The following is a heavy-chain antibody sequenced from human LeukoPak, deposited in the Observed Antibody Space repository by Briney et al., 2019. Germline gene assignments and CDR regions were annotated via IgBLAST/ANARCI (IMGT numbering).Heavy chain of an antibody. D-gene: IGHD2-2*01. Sequence: SVKVSCKASGGTFSSYAISWVRQAPGQGLEWMGGIIPIFGTANYAQKFQGRVTITTDESTSTAYMELSSLKSEDTAAYYCARYQLPEYYFDYWGQGTLVTVSS. J-gene: IGHJ4*02. CDR1: GGTFSSYA. CDR2: IIPIFGTA. V-gene: IGHV1-69*05. CDR3: ARYQLPEYYFDY.